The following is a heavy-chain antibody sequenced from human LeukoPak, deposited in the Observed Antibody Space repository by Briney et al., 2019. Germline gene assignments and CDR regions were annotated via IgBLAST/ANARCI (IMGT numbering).Heavy chain of an antibody. D-gene: IGHD3-22*01. CDR3: ARNRYYYDSSGYYTPPSNFDY. V-gene: IGHV4-39*01. CDR2: IYYSGST. Sequence: SETLSLTCTVSGGSISSGGYYWGWIRQPPGKGLEWIGSIYYSGSTYYNPSLKSRVTISVDTSKNQFSLKLSSVTAADTAVYYCARNRYYYDSSGYYTPPSNFDYWGQGTLVTVSS. CDR1: GGSISSGGYY. J-gene: IGHJ4*02.